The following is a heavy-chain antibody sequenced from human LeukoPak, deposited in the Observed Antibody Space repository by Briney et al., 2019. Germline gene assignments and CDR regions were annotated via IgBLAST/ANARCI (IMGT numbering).Heavy chain of an antibody. CDR3: ARWTQQLNYMDV. V-gene: IGHV3-11*01. CDR2: ISSGSGSVI. J-gene: IGHJ6*03. CDR1: GLTFSDYY. D-gene: IGHD3/OR15-3a*01. Sequence: GGSLRLSCEASGLTFSDYYMSWIRQTPGKGLEWISFISSGSGSVIYYADSVKGRFTISRDNAKNSLYLQMNSLRAEDTALYFCARWTQQLNYMDVWGKGTTVTISS.